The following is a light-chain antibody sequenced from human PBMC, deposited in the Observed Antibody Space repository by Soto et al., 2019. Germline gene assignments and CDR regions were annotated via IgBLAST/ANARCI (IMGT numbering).Light chain of an antibody. CDR1: QSVSSY. J-gene: IGKJ4*01. CDR3: QQRSDWPST. CDR2: DAS. V-gene: IGKV3-11*01. Sequence: EIVLTQSPATLSLSPGERATLSCRASQSVSSYLVWYQQKPGQVPRLLIYDASNRATGIPARFGGSGSATDFTLTISGLEPEDSAVYYCQQRSDWPSTFGGGTKVEIK.